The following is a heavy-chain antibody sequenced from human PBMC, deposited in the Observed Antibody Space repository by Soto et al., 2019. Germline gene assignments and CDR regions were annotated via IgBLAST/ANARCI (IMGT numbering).Heavy chain of an antibody. CDR3: AKDGITAGIHYYCMDI. CDR1: GFTLTSYG. D-gene: IGHD1-1*01. CDR2: IGRGGDT. V-gene: IGHV3-23*01. J-gene: IGHJ6*02. Sequence: ALRLSCEVSGFTLTSYGMDWVRQAPDKGLEWVSTIGRGGDTFYADSVRGRFTISRDNSKNTLFLQMNSLRAEDTALYFCAKDGITAGIHYYCMDIWGQGNKVTLFS.